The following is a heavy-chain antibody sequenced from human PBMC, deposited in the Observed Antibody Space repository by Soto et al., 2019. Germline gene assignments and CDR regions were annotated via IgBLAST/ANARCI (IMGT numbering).Heavy chain of an antibody. CDR1: RFTFSRYN. CDR3: ARDPGSGVVPAAMGYYYYGMDV. J-gene: IGHJ6*02. D-gene: IGHD2-2*01. CDR2: ISSSSSYK. V-gene: IGHV3-21*01. Sequence: LRLSCAASRFTFSRYNKNWVRQAPGKGPEWVSSISSSSSYKYYAGAVKGRFTISRDNAKNSLYLQMNSLRAEDTAVYYCARDPGSGVVPAAMGYYYYGMDVWGQGTTVTVSS.